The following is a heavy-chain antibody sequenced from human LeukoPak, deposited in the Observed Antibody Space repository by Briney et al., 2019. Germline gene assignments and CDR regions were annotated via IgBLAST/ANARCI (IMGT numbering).Heavy chain of an antibody. V-gene: IGHV3-11*01. Sequence: PGGSLRLSCAASGFTFSDYPMTWVRQAPGKGLEWISYISSSSSTIYYADSVKGRFTISRDNAKNSLYLQMNSLRAEDTAVYYCARDHPYYYDSSGYYNLFDYWGQGTLVTVSS. CDR3: ARDHPYYYDSSGYYNLFDY. J-gene: IGHJ4*02. CDR2: ISSSSSTI. CDR1: GFTFSDYP. D-gene: IGHD3-22*01.